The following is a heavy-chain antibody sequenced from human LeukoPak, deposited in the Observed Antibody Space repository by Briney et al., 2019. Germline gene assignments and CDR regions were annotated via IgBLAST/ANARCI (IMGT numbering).Heavy chain of an antibody. J-gene: IGHJ4*02. CDR3: ARQSHYGDYLDY. V-gene: IGHV4-59*01. D-gene: IGHD4-17*01. CDR1: GGSISSYY. CDR2: IYYSGST. Sequence: SETLSLTCTVSGGSISSYYWSWIRQPPGKGLEWIGYIYYSGSTNYNPSLKRRVTISVDTSKNQFSLKLSSVTAADTAVYYCARQSHYGDYLDYWGQGTLVTVSS.